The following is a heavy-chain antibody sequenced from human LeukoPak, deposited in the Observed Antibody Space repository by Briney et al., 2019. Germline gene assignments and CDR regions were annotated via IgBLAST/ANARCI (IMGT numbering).Heavy chain of an antibody. CDR2: ISYDESNK. V-gene: IGHV3-30-3*01. D-gene: IGHD6-13*01. CDR1: GFTFSSYA. CDR3: ARMIAAAGTLDY. Sequence: GGSLRLSCAASGFTFSSYAMHWVRQAPGKGLEWVAVISYDESNKYYADSVKGRFTISRDNSKNTLYLQMNSLRAEDTAVYYCARMIAAAGTLDYWGQGTLVTVSS. J-gene: IGHJ4*02.